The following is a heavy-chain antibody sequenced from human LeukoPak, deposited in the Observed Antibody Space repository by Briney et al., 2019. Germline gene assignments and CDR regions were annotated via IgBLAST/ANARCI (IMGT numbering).Heavy chain of an antibody. D-gene: IGHD2-21*02. Sequence: GGSLRLSCAASGFTVSSDYMSWVRQAPGKGLEWVSVIYSGGSTYYADSVKGRFTISRDNSKNTLYLQMNSLRAEDTAVYYCAREGHIVVVTAIYFDYWGQGTLVTVSS. V-gene: IGHV3-66*01. J-gene: IGHJ4*02. CDR2: IYSGGST. CDR1: GFTVSSDY. CDR3: AREGHIVVVTAIYFDY.